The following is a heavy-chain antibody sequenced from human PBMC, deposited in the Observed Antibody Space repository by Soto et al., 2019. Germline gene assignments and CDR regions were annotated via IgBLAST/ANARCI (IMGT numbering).Heavy chain of an antibody. D-gene: IGHD2-8*01. CDR2: IYYTGST. CDR3: ARLSCSNAPCPPHY. V-gene: IGHV4-59*01. CDR1: TGSISPYY. J-gene: IGHJ4*02. Sequence: SETLSLSCTVSTGSISPYYWTWIRQPPGKGLEWIGYIYYTGSTNYNPSLKSRVTISLDTSKNQFSLKLSSVTAADTAVYYCARLSCSNAPCPPHYWGQGTLVTVSS.